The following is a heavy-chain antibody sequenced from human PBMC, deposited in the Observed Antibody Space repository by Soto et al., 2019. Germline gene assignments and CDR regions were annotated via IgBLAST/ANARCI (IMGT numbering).Heavy chain of an antibody. CDR2: IYYSGST. J-gene: IGHJ4*02. CDR1: GGSISSGGYY. CDR3: ARDPSREGLGY. D-gene: IGHD1-26*01. V-gene: IGHV4-31*03. Sequence: SETLSLTCTVSGGSISSGGYYWSWIRQHPGKGLEWIGYIYYSGSTYYNPSLKSRVTISVDTSKNQFSLKLSSVTDADTAVYYCARDPSREGLGYWGQGTLVTVSS.